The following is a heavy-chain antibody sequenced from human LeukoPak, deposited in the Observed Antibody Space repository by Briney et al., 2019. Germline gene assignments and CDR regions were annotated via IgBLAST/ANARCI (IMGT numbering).Heavy chain of an antibody. Sequence: PGGSLKLSCAASGFTFSGSAMHWVRQASGKGLRWVGRIRSKANSYATAYAASVKGRFTISRDDSKNTAYLQMNSLKTEDTAVYYCTRGYQLPGFDDWGQGTLVTVSS. CDR3: TRGYQLPGFDD. CDR1: GFTFSGSA. D-gene: IGHD2-2*01. CDR2: IRSKANSYAT. V-gene: IGHV3-73*01. J-gene: IGHJ4*02.